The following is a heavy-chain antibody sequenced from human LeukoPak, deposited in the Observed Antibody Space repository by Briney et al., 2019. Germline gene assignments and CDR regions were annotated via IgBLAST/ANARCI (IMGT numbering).Heavy chain of an antibody. V-gene: IGHV3-7*01. J-gene: IGHJ4*02. D-gene: IGHD2-8*01. CDR2: IKQDESDK. CDR1: GFIFSNYW. CDR3: ARGMQYRGSLVDY. Sequence: GGSLRLSCVASGFIFSNYWMSWVRQAPGKGLEWVANIKQDESDKNYVDSVKGRFTIFRDNAKNSLYLQMNSLRAEDTAEYYCARGMQYRGSLVDYWGRGTLVTVAS.